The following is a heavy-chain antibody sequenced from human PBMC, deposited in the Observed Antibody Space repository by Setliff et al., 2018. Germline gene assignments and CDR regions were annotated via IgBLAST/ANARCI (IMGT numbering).Heavy chain of an antibody. CDR3: ATLISDDYSDCLNY. V-gene: IGHV1-2*02. CDR2: INPNNGGT. D-gene: IGHD4-17*01. J-gene: IGHJ4*02. CDR1: GYTFTDYY. Sequence: ASVKVSCKTSGYTFTDYYVHWVRQAPGQSLEGMGWINPNNGGTHYSQEFQGRVTMTRDTSISTAYMALSRLTSDDTAMYYCATLISDDYSDCLNYWGQGALVTVSS.